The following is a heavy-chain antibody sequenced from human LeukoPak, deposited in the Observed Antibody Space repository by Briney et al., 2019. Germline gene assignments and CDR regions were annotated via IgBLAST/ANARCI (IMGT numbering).Heavy chain of an antibody. CDR1: GFTVSSNY. CDR3: ARGLDYGDYFHC. Sequence: GGSLRLSCAASGFTVSSNYMSWVRQAPGKGLEWVSVFYSVGSTYYADSVKGRFTISRDNSKNTLYLQMNSLRAEDTAAYYCARGLDYGDYFHCWGQGTLVPVSS. CDR2: FYSVGST. D-gene: IGHD4-17*01. V-gene: IGHV3-53*01. J-gene: IGHJ4*02.